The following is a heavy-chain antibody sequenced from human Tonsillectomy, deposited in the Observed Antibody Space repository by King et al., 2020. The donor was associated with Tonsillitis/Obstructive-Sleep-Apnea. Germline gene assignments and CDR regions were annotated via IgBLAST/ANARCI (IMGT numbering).Heavy chain of an antibody. Sequence: VQLVESGGGLVQPGGSLRLSCAASGFTFSSYEMNWVRQAPGKGLEWVSFISSSGSTIYYADSVKGRFTISRDNAKNSLYLQMNSLRAEDTAVYYCARAYSGTYEYYYYAMDVWGQGTTVTVSS. CDR2: ISSSGSTI. CDR3: ARAYSGTYEYYYYAMDV. J-gene: IGHJ6*02. CDR1: GFTFSSYE. D-gene: IGHD1-26*01. V-gene: IGHV3-48*03.